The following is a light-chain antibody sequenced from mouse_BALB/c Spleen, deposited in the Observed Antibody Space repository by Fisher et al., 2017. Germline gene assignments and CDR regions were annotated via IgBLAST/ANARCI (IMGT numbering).Light chain of an antibody. J-gene: IGKJ5*01. Sequence: IVITQTPAIMSASPGERVTMTCSASSSVSSSYLYWYQQKPGSSPKPWIYRTSNLASGVPARFSGSGSGTSYSLTISSMEAEDAATYYCQQRSSYPPTFGAGTKLDLK. CDR2: RTS. V-gene: IGKV4-79*01. CDR3: QQRSSYPPT. CDR1: SSVSSSY.